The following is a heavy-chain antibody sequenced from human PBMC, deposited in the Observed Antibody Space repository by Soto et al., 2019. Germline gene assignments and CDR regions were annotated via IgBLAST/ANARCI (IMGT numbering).Heavy chain of an antibody. D-gene: IGHD3-9*01. Sequence: QLQLLESGPGLVKPSETLSLTCSVSGDSINSGGYFWGWIRQPPGKGLEWIGSINYSGTTYYNLSLKSRITISVDSPKKQYSLSLSSVTGADTAVYYCARRGTYYDILTSYLPGYFDSWGRGTLVTVSS. CDR1: GDSINSGGYF. CDR3: ARRGTYYDILTSYLPGYFDS. CDR2: INYSGTT. V-gene: IGHV4-39*01. J-gene: IGHJ4*02.